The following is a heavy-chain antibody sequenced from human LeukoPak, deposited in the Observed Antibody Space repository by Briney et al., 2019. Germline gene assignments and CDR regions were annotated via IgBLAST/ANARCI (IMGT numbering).Heavy chain of an antibody. CDR2: ISSSSSYI. CDR3: AREGCSSTSCYWEDAFDI. J-gene: IGHJ3*02. Sequence: GGSLRLSCAASGFTFSSYSMNWVRQAPGKGLEWVSSISSSSSYIYYADSVKGRFTISRDNAKNSLYLQMNSLRAEATAVYYCAREGCSSTSCYWEDAFDIWGQGTMVTVSS. V-gene: IGHV3-21*01. CDR1: GFTFSSYS. D-gene: IGHD2-2*01.